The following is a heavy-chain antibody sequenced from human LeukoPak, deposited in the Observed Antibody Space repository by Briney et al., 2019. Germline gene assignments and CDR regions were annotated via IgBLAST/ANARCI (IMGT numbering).Heavy chain of an antibody. CDR3: ARELVRGVIRFDP. J-gene: IGHJ5*02. CDR2: INPNSGGT. V-gene: IGHV1-2*02. D-gene: IGHD3-10*01. CDR1: GYTFTGYY. Sequence: ASVKVSCKASGYTFTGYYMHWVRQAPGQGLEWMGWINPNSGGTNYAQKFHGRVTMTRDTSISTAYMERSRLRSDDTAVYYCARELVRGVIRFDPWGQGTLVTVSS.